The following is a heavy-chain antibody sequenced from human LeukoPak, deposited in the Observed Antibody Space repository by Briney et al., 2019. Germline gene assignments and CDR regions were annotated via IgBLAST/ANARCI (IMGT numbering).Heavy chain of an antibody. Sequence: SETLSLTCTVSGGSLTSYYWSWIRQPAGEGLEWIGHIYSSGTTNYNPSLKSRLSMSVDTTENEFSLTLTSVTAADTAVYFASAGTDWYFDLWGRGTLVTVSS. D-gene: IGHD6-13*01. CDR2: IYSSGTT. J-gene: IGHJ2*01. CDR3: SAGTDWYFDL. V-gene: IGHV4-4*07. CDR1: GGSLTSYY.